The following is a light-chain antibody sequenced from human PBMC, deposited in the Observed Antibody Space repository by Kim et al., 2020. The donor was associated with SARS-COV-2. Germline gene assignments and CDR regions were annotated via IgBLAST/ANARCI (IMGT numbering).Light chain of an antibody. Sequence: QLVLTQSPSASASLGASVKLTCTLSSGHTTSDIAWHQQQPGKGPRYLMKVNSDGSHNKGDGIPDRFSGSSSGAERYLTISSLQSEDEADYYCQTWGTGIRVFGGGTKLTVL. V-gene: IGLV4-69*01. CDR2: VNSDGSH. CDR3: QTWGTGIRV. CDR1: SGHTTSD. J-gene: IGLJ3*02.